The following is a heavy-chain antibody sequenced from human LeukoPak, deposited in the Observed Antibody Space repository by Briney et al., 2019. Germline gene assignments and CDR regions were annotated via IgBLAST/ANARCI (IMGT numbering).Heavy chain of an antibody. CDR3: ARLPDIVVVPAASYYFDY. J-gene: IGHJ4*02. CDR2: ISACNGNT. CDR1: GYTFTSYG. V-gene: IGHV1-18*01. D-gene: IGHD2-2*01. Sequence: ASVKVSCKASGYTFTSYGISWVRQAPGQGLEWMGWISACNGNTNYAQKLQGRVTMTTDTSTSTAYMELRSLRSDDTAVYYCARLPDIVVVPAASYYFDYWGQGTLVTVSS.